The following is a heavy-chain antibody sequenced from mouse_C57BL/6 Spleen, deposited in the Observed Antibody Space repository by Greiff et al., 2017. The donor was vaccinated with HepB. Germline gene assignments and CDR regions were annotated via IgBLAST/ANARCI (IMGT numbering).Heavy chain of an antibody. J-gene: IGHJ4*01. CDR2: IWSGGST. Sequence: QVQLQQSGPGLVQPSQSLSITCTVSGFSLTSYGVHWVRQSPGKGLEWLGVIWSGGSTDYNAAFISRLSISKDNSKSQVFFKMNSLQADDTAIYYCARNPPYYYGSSYDAMDYWGQGTSVTVSS. D-gene: IGHD1-1*01. CDR1: GFSLTSYG. CDR3: ARNPPYYYGSSYDAMDY. V-gene: IGHV2-2*01.